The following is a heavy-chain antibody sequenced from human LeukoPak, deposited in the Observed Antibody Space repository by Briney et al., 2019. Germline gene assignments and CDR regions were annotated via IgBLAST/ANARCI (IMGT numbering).Heavy chain of an antibody. V-gene: IGHV3-21*01. CDR2: ISSSSSYI. J-gene: IGHJ4*02. CDR3: ARDLYCSSTSCSNGY. CDR1: GFTFSSYE. Sequence: GGSLRLSCAASGFTFSSYEMNWVRQAPGKGLEWVSSISSSSSYIYYADSVKGRFTISRDNAKNSLYLQMNSLRAEDTAVYYCARDLYCSSTSCSNGYWGQGTLVTVSS. D-gene: IGHD2-2*01.